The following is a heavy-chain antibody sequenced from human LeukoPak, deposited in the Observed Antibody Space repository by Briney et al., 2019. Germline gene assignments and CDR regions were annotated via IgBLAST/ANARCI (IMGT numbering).Heavy chain of an antibody. CDR1: GFTFSSYA. V-gene: IGHV3-23*01. J-gene: IGHJ6*02. CDR2: MSGSGGST. CDR3: ARVRYGELDV. Sequence: GGSLRLSCAASGFTFSSYAMSWVRRAPGKGLEWVSSMSGSGGSTYYADSVKGRFTISRDDSKNTLYPQMNSLRAEDTAVYYCARVRYGELDVWGQGTTVTVSS. D-gene: IGHD4-17*01.